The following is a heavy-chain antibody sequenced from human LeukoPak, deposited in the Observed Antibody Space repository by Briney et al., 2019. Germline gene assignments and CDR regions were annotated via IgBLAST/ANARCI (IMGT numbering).Heavy chain of an antibody. CDR2: IYSGGST. Sequence: PGGSLRLSCAASGFTVSSNYMSWVRQAPGKGLGWVSVIYSGGSTYYADSVKGRFTISRDNSKNTLYLQMNSLRAEDTAVYYCARGGRSTYFDWSPDYWGQGTLVTVSS. CDR1: GFTVSSNY. J-gene: IGHJ4*02. D-gene: IGHD3-9*01. V-gene: IGHV3-53*01. CDR3: ARGGRSTYFDWSPDY.